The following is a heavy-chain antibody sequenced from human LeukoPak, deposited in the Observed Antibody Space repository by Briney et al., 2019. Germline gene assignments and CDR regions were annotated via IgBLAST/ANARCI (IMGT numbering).Heavy chain of an antibody. D-gene: IGHD3-10*01. CDR1: GGSFSGYY. Sequence: SETLSLTCAVYGGSFSGYYWSWIRQPPGKGLEWIGEINHSGSTNYNPSLKSRVTISVDTSKNQFSLKLSAVTAADTAVYYCARAYGSGSPIDYWGQGTLVTVSS. V-gene: IGHV4-34*01. CDR3: ARAYGSGSPIDY. CDR2: INHSGST. J-gene: IGHJ4*02.